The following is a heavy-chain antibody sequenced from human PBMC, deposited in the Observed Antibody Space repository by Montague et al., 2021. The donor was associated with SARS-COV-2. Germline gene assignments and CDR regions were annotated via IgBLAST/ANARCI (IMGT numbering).Heavy chain of an antibody. CDR2: IDDSGTT. Sequence: SETLSLTCSVSGGSPSTYYWSWIRQPPGKGLEWIGYIDDSGTTRYNPSLRGRATISLDLSKNQFSLDLNSVTAADTAVYYCARNAYNHYGLDVWGQGTTVTVSS. CDR1: GGSPSTYY. V-gene: IGHV4-59*08. J-gene: IGHJ6*02. CDR3: ARNAYNHYGLDV.